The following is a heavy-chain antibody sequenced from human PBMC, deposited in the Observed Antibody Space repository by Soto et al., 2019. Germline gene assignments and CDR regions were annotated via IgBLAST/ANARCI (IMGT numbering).Heavy chain of an antibody. V-gene: IGHV4-4*02. Sequence: QVQLQESGPGLVKPSGTLSLTCAVSGGSISSSNWWSWGRQPPGKGLEWFGEIYHSGSTNYNPSLKSLVTISVDKANTQFSLKVSSVPAADTAVYYCAREYNRFSAGGIEYWGQGTQVTVSS. CDR1: GGSISSSNW. CDR3: AREYNRFSAGGIEY. CDR2: IYHSGST. J-gene: IGHJ4*02. D-gene: IGHD1-20*01.